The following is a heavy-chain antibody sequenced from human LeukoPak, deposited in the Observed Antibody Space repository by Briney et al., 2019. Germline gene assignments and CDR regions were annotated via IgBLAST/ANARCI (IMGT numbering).Heavy chain of an antibody. Sequence: PSETLSLTCTVSGYSISSGYYWGWIRQPPGKGLEWIGSIYHSGSTYYNPSLKSRVTISVDTSKNQFSLKLSSVTAADTAVYYCARAAGYSYGVNWFDPWGQGTLVTVSS. CDR3: ARAAGYSYGVNWFDP. V-gene: IGHV4-38-2*02. D-gene: IGHD5-18*01. CDR2: IYHSGST. CDR1: GYSISSGYY. J-gene: IGHJ5*02.